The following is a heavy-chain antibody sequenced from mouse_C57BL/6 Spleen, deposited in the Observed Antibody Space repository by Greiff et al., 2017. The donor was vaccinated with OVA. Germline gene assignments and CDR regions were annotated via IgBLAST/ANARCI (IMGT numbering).Heavy chain of an antibody. V-gene: IGHV1-75*01. J-gene: IGHJ2*01. CDR1: GYTFTDYY. CDR2: IFPGSGST. Sequence: VKVVESGPELVKPGASVKISCKASGYTFTDYYINWVKQRPGQGLEWIGWIFPGSGSTYYNEKFKGKATLTVVTSSRTAYMLRSSLTSEDSAVYFCARSTELRVYWGQGTTLTVSS. D-gene: IGHD1-1*01. CDR3: ARSTELRVY.